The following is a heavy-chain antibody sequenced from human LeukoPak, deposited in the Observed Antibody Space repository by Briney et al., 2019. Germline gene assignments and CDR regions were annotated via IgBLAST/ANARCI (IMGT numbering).Heavy chain of an antibody. CDR1: GYTFTGYY. J-gene: IGHJ4*02. CDR3: ARDQYDILTGYRLDY. D-gene: IGHD3-9*01. V-gene: IGHV1-69*05. CDR2: IIPIFGTA. Sequence: SVKVSCKASGYTFTGYYMHWVRQAPGQGLEWMGRIIPIFGTANYAQKFQGRVTITTDESTSTAYMELSSLRSEDTAVYYCARDQYDILTGYRLDYWGQGTLVTVSS.